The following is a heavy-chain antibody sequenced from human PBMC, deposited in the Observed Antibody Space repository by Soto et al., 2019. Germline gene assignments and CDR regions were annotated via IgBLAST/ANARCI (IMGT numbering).Heavy chain of an antibody. D-gene: IGHD3-22*01. CDR2: IYYSGST. Sequence: PSETLSITCTVSGGSIRSGRYYWSWIRQHPGKGLEWIGYIYYSGSTYYNPSLKSRVTISVDTSKNQFSLKLSSVTAADTAVYYCARDRRYYDSSGYSGWFDPWGQGTLVTVSS. CDR3: ARDRRYYDSSGYSGWFDP. J-gene: IGHJ5*02. V-gene: IGHV4-31*03. CDR1: GGSIRSGRYY.